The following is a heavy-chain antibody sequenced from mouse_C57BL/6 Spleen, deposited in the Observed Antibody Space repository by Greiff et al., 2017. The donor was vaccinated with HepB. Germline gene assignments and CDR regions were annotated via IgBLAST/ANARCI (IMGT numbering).Heavy chain of an antibody. V-gene: IGHV1-81*01. Sequence: QVQLKQSGAELARPGASVKLSCKASGYTFTSYGISWVKQRTGQGLEWIGEIYPRSGNTYYNEKFKGKATLTADKSSSTAYMELRSLTSEDSAVYFCASLNNFVGMNYWGQGTSVTVSS. CDR1: GYTFTSYG. CDR3: ASLNNFVGMNY. CDR2: IYPRSGNT. J-gene: IGHJ4*01. D-gene: IGHD3-3*01.